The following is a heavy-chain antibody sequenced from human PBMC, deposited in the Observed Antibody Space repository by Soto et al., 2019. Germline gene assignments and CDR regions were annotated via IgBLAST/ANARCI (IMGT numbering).Heavy chain of an antibody. D-gene: IGHD3-10*01. Sequence: SETLSLTCAVYGGSFSGYYWSWIRQPPGKGLEWIGEINHSGSTNYNPSLKSRVTISVDTSKNQFSLKLSSVTAADTAVYYCARGQRFGRQFDYWGQGTLVTVSS. CDR2: INHSGST. V-gene: IGHV4-34*01. CDR1: GGSFSGYY. CDR3: ARGQRFGRQFDY. J-gene: IGHJ4*02.